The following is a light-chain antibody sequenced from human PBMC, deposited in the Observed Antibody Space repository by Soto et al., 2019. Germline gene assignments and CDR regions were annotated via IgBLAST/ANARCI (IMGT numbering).Light chain of an antibody. CDR2: KAS. CDR3: QHYNSYFPWM. V-gene: IGKV1-5*03. J-gene: IGKJ1*01. Sequence: DIQMTQSPSTLSASVGERVTITCRASQSISSWFAWYQQKPGKAPKLLIYKASSLESGVPSRFSGSGSGTEFTLTISNLQPDDFATYYCQHYNSYFPWMFGQGTKVDIK. CDR1: QSISSW.